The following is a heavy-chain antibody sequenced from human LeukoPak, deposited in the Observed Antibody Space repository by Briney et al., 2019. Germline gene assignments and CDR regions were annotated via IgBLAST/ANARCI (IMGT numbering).Heavy chain of an antibody. V-gene: IGHV4-61*02. CDR3: AREAGAWGLDY. D-gene: IGHD3-16*01. Sequence: SETLSLTCIVSGGSISSGIYYWSWIRQPAGKGLEWIGRIFTSGSTNYNPSLKSRVTISEDMSNNQFSLKLTSVTAADTAVYYCAREAGAWGLDYWGQGTLVTVSS. CDR1: GGSISSGIYY. J-gene: IGHJ4*02. CDR2: IFTSGST.